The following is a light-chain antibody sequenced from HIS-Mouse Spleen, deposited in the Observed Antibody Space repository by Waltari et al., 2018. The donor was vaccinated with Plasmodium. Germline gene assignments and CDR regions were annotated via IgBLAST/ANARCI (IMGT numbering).Light chain of an antibody. CDR2: GAS. CDR3: QQDYNLPYT. V-gene: IGKV3D-7*01. CDR1: QRVSSNY. Sequence: EIVMTQSPATLSLSQGERATLSSRASQRVSSNYLSLYQQKPRQAPRLLIYGASTMATGIPARFSGSGSGTDFTLTISSLQPEDFAVYYCQQDYNLPYTFGQGTKLEIK. J-gene: IGKJ2*01.